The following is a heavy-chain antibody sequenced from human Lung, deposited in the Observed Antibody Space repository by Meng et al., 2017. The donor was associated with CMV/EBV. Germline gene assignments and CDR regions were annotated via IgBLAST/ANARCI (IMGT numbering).Heavy chain of an antibody. Sequence: GGSXRLSCAASGFTFSSYDMNWVRQAPGKALEWVAVISIEGSSKFYADSMKGRFTISRDNSKNTLFLQVNSLRPEETAVYYCTRRADYFDYWGPGTLVTVSS. V-gene: IGHV3-30*04. CDR3: TRRADYFDY. CDR1: GFTFSSYD. CDR2: ISIEGSSK. J-gene: IGHJ4*02. D-gene: IGHD6-25*01.